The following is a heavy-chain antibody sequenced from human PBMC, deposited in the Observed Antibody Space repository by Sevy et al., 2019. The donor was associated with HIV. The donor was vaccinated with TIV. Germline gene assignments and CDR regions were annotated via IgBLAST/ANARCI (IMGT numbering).Heavy chain of an antibody. Sequence: ASVKVSCKASGYTFTDYYTHWVRQAPGQGLEWMGWIDPKSGGTKYAQKFKGRITMTRDTSISTAYLELSRLRSDDTAVYLCGREFYDSWSGPIDFFYGMDVWGQGATVTVSS. J-gene: IGHJ6*02. CDR2: IDPKSGGT. CDR1: GYTFTDYY. CDR3: GREFYDSWSGPIDFFYGMDV. D-gene: IGHD3-3*01. V-gene: IGHV1-2*02.